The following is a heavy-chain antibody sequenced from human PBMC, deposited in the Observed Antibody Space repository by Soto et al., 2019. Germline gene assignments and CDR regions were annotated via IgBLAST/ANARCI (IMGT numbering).Heavy chain of an antibody. CDR1: GFTFSNSW. CDR2: IKEDGSEK. V-gene: IGHV3-7*03. Sequence: EVQLVESGGGLVQPGESLRLSCAASGFTFSNSWMSWVRQAPGKGLEWVANIKEDGSEKDYVDPVKGRFTITRDNAKNSLYLQMNNLRAEDTAVYFWTRKRVGMDVWGQGTTGTVSS. CDR3: TRKRVGMDV. J-gene: IGHJ6*02.